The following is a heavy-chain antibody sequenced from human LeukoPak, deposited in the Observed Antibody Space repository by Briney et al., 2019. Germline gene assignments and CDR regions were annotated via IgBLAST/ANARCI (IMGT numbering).Heavy chain of an antibody. V-gene: IGHV1-18*01. J-gene: IGHJ6*02. CDR3: ARDIVVVPAAIQYYYYYYGMDV. Sequence: ASVKVSCKASGYTFTSYGISWVRQAPGQGLEWMGWISAYNGNTNYAQKLQGRVTMTTDTSTSTAYKELRSLRSDDTAVYYCARDIVVVPAAIQYYYYYYGMDVWGQGTTVTVSS. CDR1: GYTFTSYG. D-gene: IGHD2-2*02. CDR2: ISAYNGNT.